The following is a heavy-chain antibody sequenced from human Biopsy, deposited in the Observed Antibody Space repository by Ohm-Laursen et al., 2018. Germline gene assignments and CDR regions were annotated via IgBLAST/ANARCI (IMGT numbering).Heavy chain of an antibody. D-gene: IGHD2/OR15-2a*01. CDR2: IYYSGST. J-gene: IGHJ6*02. CDR1: GGPISSDY. CDR3: ARATNSTGWPYYYFYGMDV. Sequence: SDTLSLTCAASGGPISSDYWSWIRQTPGKGLEWIGYIYYSGSTNYNPSLKSRVTISVDTSKNQFSLRLNSVTAADTAVYYCARATNSTGWPYYYFYGMDVWGQGTTVTVSS. V-gene: IGHV4-59*07.